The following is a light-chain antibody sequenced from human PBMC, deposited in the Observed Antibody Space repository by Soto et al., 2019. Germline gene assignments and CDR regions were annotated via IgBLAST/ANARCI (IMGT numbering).Light chain of an antibody. J-gene: IGKJ2*01. CDR1: QGISNW. CDR3: LQAHSLPLS. V-gene: IGKV1-12*01. Sequence: DIQMTQSPSSVSASVGDRVTITCRASQGISNWLAWYQQKPGVAPKLLIYAASTLQSGVPSRFSESGSGPYFTLTISCLQPEDFATYFCLQAHSLPLSFAQETKLHI. CDR2: AAS.